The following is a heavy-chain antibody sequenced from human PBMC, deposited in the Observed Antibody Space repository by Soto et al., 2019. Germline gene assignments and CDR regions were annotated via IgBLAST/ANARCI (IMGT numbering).Heavy chain of an antibody. J-gene: IGHJ4*02. CDR2: ISTSGSTI. Sequence: QVQLVESGGGLVKPGGSLRLSCAASGFTFSDYYMSWIRQAPGKGLEWVSYISTSGSTINYADSVKGRFTISRDNATKPLSPQMHSLSAVATAVYYCARVSPPPDYWGQGTLVTVPS. CDR1: GFTFSDYY. V-gene: IGHV3-11*01. CDR3: ARVSPPPDY.